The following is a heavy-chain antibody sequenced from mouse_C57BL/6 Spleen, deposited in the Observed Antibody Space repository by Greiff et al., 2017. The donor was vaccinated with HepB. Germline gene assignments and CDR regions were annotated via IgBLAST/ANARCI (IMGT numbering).Heavy chain of an antibody. Sequence: VQLQQPGAELVKPGASVKLSCKASGYTFTSYWMHWVKQRPGQGLEWIGMIHPNSGSTNYNEKFKSKATLTVDKSSSTAYMQLSSLTSEDSAVYYCARYGYGNFAWFAYWGQGTLVTVSA. J-gene: IGHJ3*01. CDR1: GYTFTSYW. CDR2: IHPNSGST. D-gene: IGHD2-1*01. V-gene: IGHV1-64*01. CDR3: ARYGYGNFAWFAY.